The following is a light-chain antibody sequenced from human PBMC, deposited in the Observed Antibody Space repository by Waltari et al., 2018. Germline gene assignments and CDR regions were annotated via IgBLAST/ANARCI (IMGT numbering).Light chain of an antibody. V-gene: IGKV1-9*01. Sequence: DIPLTQSPSFPSASLGDRVTSTCRASQGISSYLAWYQQKPGKAPKLLIYAASTLQSGVPSRFSGSGSGTEFTLTISSLQPEDFATYYCQQLNSYLLFTFGPGTKVDIK. CDR1: QGISSY. CDR3: QQLNSYLLFT. CDR2: AAS. J-gene: IGKJ3*01.